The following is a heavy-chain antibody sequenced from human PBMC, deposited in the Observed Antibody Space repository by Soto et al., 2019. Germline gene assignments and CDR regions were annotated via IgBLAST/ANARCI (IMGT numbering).Heavy chain of an antibody. CDR1: GGSIASSSYC. Sequence: SVTLSLTCNVSGGSIASSSYCCVWIRQPPWKGMEWIGDIYYTGTTQYNPSRRSRVTISVDTPKSQVSLKLSSVTAAYTSVYYCARPKGAYSISTYSWYGPWGQGNQGTVSS. V-gene: IGHV4-39*01. D-gene: IGHD2-21*01. CDR3: ARPKGAYSISTYSWYGP. CDR2: IYYTGTT. J-gene: IGHJ5*02.